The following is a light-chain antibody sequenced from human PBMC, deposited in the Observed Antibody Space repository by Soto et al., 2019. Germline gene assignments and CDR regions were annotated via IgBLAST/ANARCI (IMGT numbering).Light chain of an antibody. CDR3: QQFHDYPIT. CDR1: QGFRSA. CDR2: GAS. V-gene: IGKV1D-13*01. Sequence: AIQLTQSPSSLSASVGDRVTITCRASQGFRSALAWFQQKPGKAPDLLIYGASTLQSGVPSRFSGSESGTDFTLTINSLQPEDFATYYCQQFHDYPITFGQGTRLEI. J-gene: IGKJ5*01.